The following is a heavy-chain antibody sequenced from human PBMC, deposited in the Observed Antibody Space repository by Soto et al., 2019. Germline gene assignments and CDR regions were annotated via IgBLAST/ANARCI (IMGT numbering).Heavy chain of an antibody. CDR1: GYTFTSYA. D-gene: IGHD4-17*01. J-gene: IGHJ3*02. CDR2: ISAYNGNT. Sequence: ASVKVSCEASGYTFTSYAISWVRQAPGQGLEWMGWISAYNGNTNYAQKLQGRVTMTTDTSTSSAYMELRSLISDDTAVYYCARDDYVAFDIWGQGTMVTVSS. CDR3: ARDDYVAFDI. V-gene: IGHV1-18*01.